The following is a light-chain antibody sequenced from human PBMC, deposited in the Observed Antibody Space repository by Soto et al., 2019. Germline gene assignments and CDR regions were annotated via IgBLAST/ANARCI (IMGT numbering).Light chain of an antibody. Sequence: EIVLTQSPGTLSLSPGERATLSCRASHSVRGNFLAWYQQRPGQARRLLIYGASSRAADIPDRFSGSGSRTDFTLTISSLEPEDFAVYFCQQYSNSPGTFGQGTKVEIK. CDR3: QQYSNSPGT. CDR1: HSVRGNF. CDR2: GAS. J-gene: IGKJ2*01. V-gene: IGKV3-20*01.